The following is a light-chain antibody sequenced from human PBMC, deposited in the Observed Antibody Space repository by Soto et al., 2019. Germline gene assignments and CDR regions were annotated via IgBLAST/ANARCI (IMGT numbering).Light chain of an antibody. Sequence: EIVLTPSPDPLSLSPGKSHTLSRRASQRVSNNFAWYQQKPGQAPRLLIYGASTRATGIPARFSGSGSGTEFTLTISSLQSGDFAVYYCQQYNNWPLTFGEGTKVDIK. J-gene: IGKJ1*01. CDR2: GAS. CDR1: QRVSNN. V-gene: IGKV3-15*01. CDR3: QQYNNWPLT.